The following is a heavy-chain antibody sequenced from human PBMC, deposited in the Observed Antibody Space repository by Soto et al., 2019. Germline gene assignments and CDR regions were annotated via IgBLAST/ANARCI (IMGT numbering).Heavy chain of an antibody. CDR1: GGSFSGYY. V-gene: IGHV4-34*01. D-gene: IGHD4-17*01. CDR2: INHSGST. J-gene: IGHJ2*01. Sequence: QVQLQQWGAGLLKPSETLSLTCAVYGGSFSGYYWSWIHQPPGKGLEWIGEINHSGSTNYNPSLKSRVTISVDTSKNQFSLKLSSVTAADTAVYYCARGLVTVTSYWYFDLWGRGTLVTVSS. CDR3: ARGLVTVTSYWYFDL.